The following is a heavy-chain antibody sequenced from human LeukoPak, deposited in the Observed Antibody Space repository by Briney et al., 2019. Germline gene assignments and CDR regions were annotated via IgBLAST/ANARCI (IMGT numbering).Heavy chain of an antibody. CDR2: ISAYNGNT. CDR1: GFTFTSYG. Sequence: GASVKVSCKASGFTFTSYGISWVRQAPGQGLEWMGWISAYNGNTNYAQKLQGRVTMTTDTSTSTAYMELRRLRTDDTAVYYYARVRGYSYGVHNWFDPWGQGTLVTVSS. V-gene: IGHV1-18*01. CDR3: ARVRGYSYGVHNWFDP. D-gene: IGHD5-18*01. J-gene: IGHJ5*02.